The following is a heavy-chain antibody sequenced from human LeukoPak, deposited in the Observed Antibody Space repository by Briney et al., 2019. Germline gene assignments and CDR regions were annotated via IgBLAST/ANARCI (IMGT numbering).Heavy chain of an antibody. J-gene: IGHJ5*02. Sequence: ASVKVSCKVSGYTLTELSMHWVRQAPGNGLEWMGGFDPEDGETIYAQKFQGRVTMTEDTSTDTAYMELSGLRSEDTAVYYCATEPRRWVVPPWFDPWGQGTLVTVSS. CDR1: GYTLTELS. V-gene: IGHV1-24*01. D-gene: IGHD4-23*01. CDR2: FDPEDGET. CDR3: ATEPRRWVVPPWFDP.